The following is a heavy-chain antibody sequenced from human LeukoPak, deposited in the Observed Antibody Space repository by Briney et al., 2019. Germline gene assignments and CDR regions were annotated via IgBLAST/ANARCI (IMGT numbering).Heavy chain of an antibody. CDR1: GYTFTSYY. Sequence: AASVNVSCKASGYTFTSYYIHWVRQAPGQGLEWMGIINPAGGSTTYAQKFQGSRLTLTRDTSTSTVYMELSSLRSEDTAVYYCARGRGVHDSHTYDYFDYWGQGSLVTVSS. V-gene: IGHV1-46*01. CDR3: ARGRGVHDSHTYDYFDY. J-gene: IGHJ4*02. D-gene: IGHD3-22*01. CDR2: INPAGGST.